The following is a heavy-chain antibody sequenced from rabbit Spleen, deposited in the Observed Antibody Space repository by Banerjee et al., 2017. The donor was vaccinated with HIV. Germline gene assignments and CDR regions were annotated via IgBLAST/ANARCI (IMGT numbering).Heavy chain of an antibody. CDR1: GIDFSSYYY. V-gene: IGHV1S43*01. D-gene: IGHD5-1*01. J-gene: IGHJ4*01. CDR2: IYTTSGNT. Sequence: QQQLEESGGGLVKPGGTLTLTCKASGIDFSSYYYMCWVRQAPGKGLELIACIYTTSGNTWYASWVNGRFTISRSISLNTVDLKMSSLTAADTATYLCARDLVGVIGWNFNLWGQGTLVTVS. CDR3: ARDLVGVIGWNFNL.